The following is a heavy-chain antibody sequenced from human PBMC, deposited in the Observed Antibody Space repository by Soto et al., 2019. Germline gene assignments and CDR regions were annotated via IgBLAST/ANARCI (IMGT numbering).Heavy chain of an antibody. CDR2: ISGSGGST. J-gene: IGHJ4*02. CDR3: AKERGSSGCPPHFDY. Sequence: PGGSLRLSCAASGFTFSSYAMSWVRQAPGAGLEWVSAISGSGGSTYYADSVKGRFTISRDNSKNTLYLQMNSLRAEDTAVYYCAKERGSSGCPPHFDYWGQGTLVTVSS. D-gene: IGHD6-19*01. V-gene: IGHV3-23*01. CDR1: GFTFSSYA.